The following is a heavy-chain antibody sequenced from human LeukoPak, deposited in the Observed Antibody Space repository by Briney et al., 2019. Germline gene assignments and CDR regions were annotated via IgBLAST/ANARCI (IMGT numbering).Heavy chain of an antibody. CDR2: IYSGGST. D-gene: IGHD3-10*01. J-gene: IGHJ6*02. Sequence: PGGSLRLSCAASGFTVSSNYMSWVRQAPGKGLEWVSAIYSGGSTYYPDSVKGRFTISRDNSKNTLYLQMNSLRAEDTAVYYCARGPISMVRGVKTRYYYYGMDVWGQGTTVTVSS. CDR3: ARGPISMVRGVKTRYYYYGMDV. CDR1: GFTVSSNY. V-gene: IGHV3-66*01.